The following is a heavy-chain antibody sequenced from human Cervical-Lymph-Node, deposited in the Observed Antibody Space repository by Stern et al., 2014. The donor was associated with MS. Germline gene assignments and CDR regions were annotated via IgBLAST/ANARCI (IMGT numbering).Heavy chain of an antibody. J-gene: IGHJ3*02. V-gene: IGHV1-18*01. CDR3: AGGLLGSENAFDI. CDR1: GYTFTSYG. Sequence: QVQLGQSGAEVKKPGASVKVSCKASGYTFTSYGISWVRQAPGQGLEWRGWISAYNGNTNYAQKLQGRVTMTTETSTNPAYMGLGDLRSDDTAVYYCAGGLLGSENAFDIWGQGTMVTVSS. CDR2: ISAYNGNT. D-gene: IGHD2-15*01.